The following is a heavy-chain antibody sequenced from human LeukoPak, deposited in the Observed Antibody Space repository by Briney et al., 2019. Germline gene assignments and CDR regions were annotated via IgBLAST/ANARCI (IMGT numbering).Heavy chain of an antibody. CDR1: GFTFSPYP. D-gene: IGHD6-6*01. V-gene: IGHV3-30*03. J-gene: IGHJ4*02. Sequence: GGSLRLSCATSGFTFSPYPMHWVRQAPGKGLEWVAVIAYDGGNIFYAPSVRGRFTISRDNSRGTLSLQMNSLKVEDTALYYCVRDPSARFYFDYWGQGALVTVSS. CDR2: IAYDGGNI. CDR3: VRDPSARFYFDY.